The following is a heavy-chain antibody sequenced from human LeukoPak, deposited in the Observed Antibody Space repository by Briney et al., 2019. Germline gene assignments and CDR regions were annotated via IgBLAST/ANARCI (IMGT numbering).Heavy chain of an antibody. CDR2: ISSSGSTI. V-gene: IGHV3-11*01. J-gene: IGHJ4*02. Sequence: GGSLRLSCAASGFTLSDYYMSWVRPAPGKGLECVSYISSSGSTIYYADSVKGRFTISRDNAKNSLYLQMNSLRAEDTAVYYCAREHLAGPRLGHFDYWAREPWSPSPQ. CDR3: AREHLAGPRLGHFDY. D-gene: IGHD6-19*01. CDR1: GFTLSDYY.